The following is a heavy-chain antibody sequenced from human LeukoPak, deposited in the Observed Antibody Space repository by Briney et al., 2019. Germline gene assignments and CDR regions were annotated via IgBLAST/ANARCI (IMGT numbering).Heavy chain of an antibody. CDR3: AKATARRSNWFDP. D-gene: IGHD4-11*01. CDR1: GFAFSSYG. V-gene: IGHV3-30*02. Sequence: GGSLRLSCAASGFAFSSYGMHWVRQAPGKGLEWVAFIRYDGSNKYYADSVKGRFTISRDNSKNTLYLQMNSLRAEDTAVYYCAKATARRSNWFDPWGQGTLVTVSS. J-gene: IGHJ5*02. CDR2: IRYDGSNK.